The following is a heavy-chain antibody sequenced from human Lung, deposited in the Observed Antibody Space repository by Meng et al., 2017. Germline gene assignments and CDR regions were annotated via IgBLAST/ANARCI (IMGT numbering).Heavy chain of an antibody. CDR2: INTHTWNP. J-gene: IGHJ5*01. V-gene: IGHV7-4-1*01. D-gene: IGHD2-21*01. CDR3: SIAKHGEHNWLDS. Sequence: QGPLFKFGLQLKEHGASVKVSCQAHGYTLTMYTVNWLRQASGQWHEWMGWINTHTWNPTYDQSSTGRFVFFLDSYVDTAYLHIRGLEAADPAVYSCSIAKHGEHNWLDSWGQGTLVTVSS. CDR1: GYTLTMYT.